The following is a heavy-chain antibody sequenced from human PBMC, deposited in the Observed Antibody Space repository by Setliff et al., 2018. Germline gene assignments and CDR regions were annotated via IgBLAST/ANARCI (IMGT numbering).Heavy chain of an antibody. Sequence: PSETLSLTCTVSGGSISTSSYYWGWIRQPPGKGLEWIGSIYYSGSTYYNPSLKSRVTMSVDTSKNQFSLKLSSVTAADTAVYYCARTNYYDSSTYFNWFDPWGQGTLVTVSS. D-gene: IGHD3-22*01. CDR2: IYYSGST. J-gene: IGHJ5*02. CDR1: GGSISTSSYY. CDR3: ARTNYYDSSTYFNWFDP. V-gene: IGHV4-39*07.